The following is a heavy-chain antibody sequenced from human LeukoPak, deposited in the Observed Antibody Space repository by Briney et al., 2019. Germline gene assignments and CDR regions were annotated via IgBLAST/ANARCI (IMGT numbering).Heavy chain of an antibody. CDR2: ISYDGSNK. V-gene: IGHV3-30-3*01. Sequence: GALRLSCAASGFTFSSYAMHWVRRAPGKGLEWVAVISYDGSNKYYADSVKGRFTISRDNSKNTLYLQMNSLRAEDTAVYYCARVRTGAFDIWGQGTMVTVSS. J-gene: IGHJ3*02. CDR3: ARVRTGAFDI. CDR1: GFTFSSYA. D-gene: IGHD1-14*01.